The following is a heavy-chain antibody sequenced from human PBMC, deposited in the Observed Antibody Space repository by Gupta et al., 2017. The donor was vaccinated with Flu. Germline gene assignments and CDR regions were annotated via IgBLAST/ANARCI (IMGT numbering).Heavy chain of an antibody. CDR2: INPNSADT. CDR1: GYTFTGHH. J-gene: IGHJ4*02. CDR3: ARTWIQVWTPDFDY. D-gene: IGHD5-18*01. Sequence: QVHLVQSGAAVKKPGASVKVPCKASGYTFTGHHIHWVRQAPGQGLEWMGRINPNSADTNYAQNFQGRVTMTRDTSISTAYMELSRLTFDDTAVYYCARTWIQVWTPDFDYWGQGTLVTVSS. V-gene: IGHV1-2*02.